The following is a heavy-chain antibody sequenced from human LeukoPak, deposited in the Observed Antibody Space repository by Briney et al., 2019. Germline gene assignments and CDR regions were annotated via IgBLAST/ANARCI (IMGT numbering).Heavy chain of an antibody. V-gene: IGHV3-23*01. CDR2: ISGSGGST. Sequence: PGGSLRLSCAASGFTFSSYAMSWVRQAPGKGLEWVSAISGSGGSTYYGDSVKGRFTISRDNAKNSLYLQMNSLRAEDTAVYYCARGYSGTFDYWGQGTLVTVSS. D-gene: IGHD1-26*01. CDR1: GFTFSSYA. CDR3: ARGYSGTFDY. J-gene: IGHJ4*02.